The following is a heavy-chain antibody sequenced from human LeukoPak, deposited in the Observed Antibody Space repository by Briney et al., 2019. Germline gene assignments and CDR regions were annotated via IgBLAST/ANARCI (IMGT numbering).Heavy chain of an antibody. D-gene: IGHD2-15*01. V-gene: IGHV1-24*01. CDR1: GYTLTEFS. Sequence: ASVKVSCKFSGYTLTEFSMHWVRKPPGKGLGWMGGFDPEDGETIYAQKFQGRVTMTEDTSTDTAYMELSSLRSEDTAVYYCATTYAVVVVAATPDYYYGMDVWGQGTTVTVSS. J-gene: IGHJ6*02. CDR3: ATTYAVVVVAATPDYYYGMDV. CDR2: FDPEDGET.